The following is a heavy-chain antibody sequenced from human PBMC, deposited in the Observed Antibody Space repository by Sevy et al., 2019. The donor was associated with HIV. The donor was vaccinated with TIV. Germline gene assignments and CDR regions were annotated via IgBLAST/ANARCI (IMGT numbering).Heavy chain of an antibody. CDR3: ARDIVIRGNYPGGYYYYGMDV. CDR1: GDSVSSGSYY. Sequence: SETLSLTCTVSGDSVSSGSYYWSWIRQPPGKGLEWIGYIYYSGSTNYNPSLKSRLTITVDTSKNQFSLKLSVVTAADTDVYYCARDIVIRGNYPGGYYYYGMDVWGQGTTVTVSS. J-gene: IGHJ6*02. V-gene: IGHV4-61*01. D-gene: IGHD1-7*01. CDR2: IYYSGST.